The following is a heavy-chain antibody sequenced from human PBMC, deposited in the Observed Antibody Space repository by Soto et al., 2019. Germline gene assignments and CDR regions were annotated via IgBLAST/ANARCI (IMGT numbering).Heavy chain of an antibody. J-gene: IGHJ6*02. Sequence: SVKVSCKASGGTFSSYTISCVRQAPGPGLEWMGGIIPIFGTADHAQKFQGRVTITADASTSTAYMELSSLRSEDTAVYYCGGQRGYYYGMDVWGQGTTVTVSS. D-gene: IGHD3-3*01. CDR2: IIPIFGTA. CDR1: GGTFSSYT. V-gene: IGHV1-69*13. CDR3: GGQRGYYYGMDV.